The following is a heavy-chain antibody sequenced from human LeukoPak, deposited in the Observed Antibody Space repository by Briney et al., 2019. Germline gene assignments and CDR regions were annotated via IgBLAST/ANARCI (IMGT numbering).Heavy chain of an antibody. CDR2: IYYSGST. V-gene: IGHV4-39*02. J-gene: IGHJ6*03. CDR3: AKDGPRRIPYYMDV. CDR1: GVSISSSNSY. D-gene: IGHD3-16*01. Sequence: PSETLSLTCTVSGVSISSSNSYWGWIRQPPGKGLEWIGSIYYSGSTYYNPSLKSRVTISVDTSKNQFSLKLSSVTAADTAVYYCAKDGPRRIPYYMDVWGKGTTVTISS.